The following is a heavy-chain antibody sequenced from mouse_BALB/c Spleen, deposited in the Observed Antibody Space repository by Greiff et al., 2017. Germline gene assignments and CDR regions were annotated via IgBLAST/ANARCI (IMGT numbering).Heavy chain of an antibody. J-gene: IGHJ2*01. V-gene: IGHV1-82*01. Sequence: VKLVESGPELVKPGASVKISCKASGYAFSSSWMNWVKQRPGQGLEWIGRIYPGDGDTNYNGKFKGKATLTADKSSSTAYMQLSSLTSVDSAVYFCARSSYDYLFDYWGQGTTLTVSS. CDR2: IYPGDGDT. CDR1: GYAFSSSW. D-gene: IGHD2-4*01. CDR3: ARSSYDYLFDY.